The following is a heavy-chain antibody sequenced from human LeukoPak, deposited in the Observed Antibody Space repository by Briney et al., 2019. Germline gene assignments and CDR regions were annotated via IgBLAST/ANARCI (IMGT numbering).Heavy chain of an antibody. J-gene: IGHJ6*03. D-gene: IGHD6-13*01. CDR2: IYYNGST. Sequence: SETLSLTCTVSGDSISSSSDSWGWIRQPPGKGLEWIGRIYYNGSTYYHPSLKIRLTLSVDTAMNEFPLQLSSVTAADTALYYCARAPLGYSSTDYDYSYIDVWAKGPRSPSP. CDR3: ARAPLGYSSTDYDYSYIDV. CDR1: GDSISSSSDS. V-gene: IGHV4-39*01.